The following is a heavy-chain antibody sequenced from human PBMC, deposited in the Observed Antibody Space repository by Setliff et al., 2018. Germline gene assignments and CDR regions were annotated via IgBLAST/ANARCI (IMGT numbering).Heavy chain of an antibody. CDR2: IYTSGST. J-gene: IGHJ5*02. V-gene: IGHV4-4*07. D-gene: IGHD3-22*01. CDR3: ARAGYYDSSGYYNWFDP. CDR1: GGSISSHY. Sequence: SETLSLTCTVSGGSISSHYWSWIRQPAGKGLEWIGHIYTSGSTNYNPSLKSRVTISVDTSKNQFSLKLSSVTAADTAVYYCARAGYYDSSGYYNWFDPWGQGTLVTVSS.